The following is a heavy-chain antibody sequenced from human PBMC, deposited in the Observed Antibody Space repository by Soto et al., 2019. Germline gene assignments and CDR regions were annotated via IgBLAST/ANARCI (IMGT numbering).Heavy chain of an antibody. V-gene: IGHV3-23*01. CDR2: ISDSGGST. D-gene: IGHD2-2*01. J-gene: IGHJ4*02. CDR3: AKRSNTPAAMKSPFDY. Sequence: EVQVLDSGGGLVQPGGSLRLSCAASGFTFSNYAMSWVRQAPGKGLEWVSTISDSGGSTDYADSVKGRFTISRDNSKNTLYLQMNSLRAEDTAVYYCAKRSNTPAAMKSPFDYWGQGTLVTVSS. CDR1: GFTFSNYA.